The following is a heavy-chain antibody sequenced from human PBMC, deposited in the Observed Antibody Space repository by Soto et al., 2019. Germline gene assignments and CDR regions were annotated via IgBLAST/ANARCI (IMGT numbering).Heavy chain of an antibody. CDR2: INPVGST. CDR3: ARGQRADAYFDL. Sequence: QVQLQQWGAGLLKPSETLSLTCAVQGGSFSGYHWNWIRQPPGKGLEWIGDINPVGSTKYNPSLKSRVTISMDTSKTQFSLKLSSVTAADTAVYFCARGQRADAYFDLWGQGTLVTVSS. V-gene: IGHV4-34*01. D-gene: IGHD2-21*01. J-gene: IGHJ4*02. CDR1: GGSFSGYH.